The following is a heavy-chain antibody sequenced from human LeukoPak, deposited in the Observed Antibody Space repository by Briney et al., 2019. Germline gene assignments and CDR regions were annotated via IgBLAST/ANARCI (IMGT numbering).Heavy chain of an antibody. Sequence: ASVTVSCKASGYTFTDFYLHWVRQAPGQGLEWMGWINPNSGGTNFAQKFQGRVTMTRDTSISTAYMELSRLRSDDTAVYYCARDQIMDVWGQGTTVTVSS. CDR2: INPNSGGT. V-gene: IGHV1-2*02. J-gene: IGHJ6*02. CDR1: GYTFTDFY. CDR3: ARDQIMDV.